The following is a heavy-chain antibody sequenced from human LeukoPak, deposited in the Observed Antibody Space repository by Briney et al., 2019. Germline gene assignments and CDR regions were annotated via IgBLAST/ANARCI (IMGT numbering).Heavy chain of an antibody. CDR2: IYWDDDK. Sequence: SGPTLVKPTQTLTLTCTFSGFSLSTSGVGVGWIRQPPGKALEWLALIYWDDDKRYSPSLKSRLTITKDTSKNQVVLTMTNMDPVDTATYYCAHRRVDTAMDDYWGQGTLVTVSP. V-gene: IGHV2-5*02. J-gene: IGHJ4*02. CDR3: AHRRVDTAMDDY. CDR1: GFSLSTSGVG. D-gene: IGHD5-18*01.